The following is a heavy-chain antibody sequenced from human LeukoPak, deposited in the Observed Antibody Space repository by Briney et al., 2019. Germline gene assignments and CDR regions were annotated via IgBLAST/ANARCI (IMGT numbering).Heavy chain of an antibody. CDR3: AGGVTIVRGTSKHFDY. CDR1: GGSIRSGSYY. J-gene: IGHJ4*02. V-gene: IGHV4-61*02. Sequence: SETLSLTCTVSGGSIRSGSYYWSWIRQAAGKGLEWIGRVYTSGSTNYNPSLESRVTISVDTSKNQFSLDLSSVTAADTAVYYCAGGVTIVRGTSKHFDYWGQGTLVTVSS. D-gene: IGHD3-10*01. CDR2: VYTSGST.